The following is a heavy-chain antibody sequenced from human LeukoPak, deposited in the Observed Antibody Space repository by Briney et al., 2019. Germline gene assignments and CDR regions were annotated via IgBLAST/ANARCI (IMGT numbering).Heavy chain of an antibody. D-gene: IGHD2-21*02. J-gene: IGHJ6*02. CDR3: ARSPPSAYCGGDCYRPDV. CDR1: GYTFTSYD. V-gene: IGHV1-8*01. Sequence: ASVKVSCKASGYTFTSYDINWVRQATGQGLEWMGWMNPNSGNTGYAQKFQGRVTMTRNTSISTAYMELSSLRSEDSAVYYCARSPPSAYCGGDCYRPDVWGQGTTVTVSS. CDR2: MNPNSGNT.